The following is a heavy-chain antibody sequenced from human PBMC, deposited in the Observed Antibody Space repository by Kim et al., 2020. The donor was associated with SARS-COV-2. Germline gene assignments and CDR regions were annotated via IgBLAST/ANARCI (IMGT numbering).Heavy chain of an antibody. V-gene: IGHV4-34*01. D-gene: IGHD2-2*02. CDR2: INHSGST. J-gene: IGHJ3*02. CDR1: GGSFSGYY. CDR3: ARKGSTRYCSSTSCYSRLFAFDI. Sequence: SETLSLTCAVYGGSFSGYYWSWIRQPPGKGLEWIGEINHSGSTNYNPSLKSRVTISVDTSKNQFSLKLSSVTAADTAVYYCARKGSTRYCSSTSCYSRLFAFDIWGQGTMVTVSS.